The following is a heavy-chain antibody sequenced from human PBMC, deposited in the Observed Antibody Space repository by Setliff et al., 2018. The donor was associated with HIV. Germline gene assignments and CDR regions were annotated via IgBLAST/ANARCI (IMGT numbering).Heavy chain of an antibody. Sequence: SGPTLVNPTQTLTLTCTFSGFSLSTSGMCVSWIRQPPGKALEWLARIDWDDDKYYSTSLKTRLTIPKDTSKDQVVLTMTKMDPVDTATYYCARIGYSGSFYYCDYWGQGTLVTVS. CDR2: IDWDDDK. D-gene: IGHD1-26*01. J-gene: IGHJ4*02. CDR1: GFSLSTSGMC. V-gene: IGHV2-70*11. CDR3: ARIGYSGSFYYCDY.